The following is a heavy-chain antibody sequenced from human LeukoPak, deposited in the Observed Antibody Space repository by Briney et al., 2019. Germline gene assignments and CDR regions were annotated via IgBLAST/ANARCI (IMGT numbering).Heavy chain of an antibody. V-gene: IGHV3-48*01. J-gene: IGHJ3*02. CDR2: ISSSSSTI. D-gene: IGHD3-3*01. CDR1: GFTFSTYN. Sequence: PGGSLRLSCAASGFTFSTYNMNWVRQAPGKGLEWVSYISSSSSTIYDADSVKGRFTISTDNANNSLYLQMNSLRAEDTAVYYCARSLRNAFDIWGQGTMVTVSS. CDR3: ARSLRNAFDI.